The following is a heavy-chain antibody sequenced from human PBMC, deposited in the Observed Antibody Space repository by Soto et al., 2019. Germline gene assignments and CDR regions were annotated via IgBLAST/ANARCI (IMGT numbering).Heavy chain of an antibody. Sequence: QVQLEQSGAEVKKPGSSVKISCKASGGTLSDHGVSWLRQSPGQGLEWVGGTIPVFNTANYAPKFQGRVTIAADKPTNIAYMALGSLRSADTAFYYCARGLYVSGNYYTGPSAFDIWGQGTLVIVSS. D-gene: IGHD3-10*01. V-gene: IGHV1-69*06. CDR2: TIPVFNTA. J-gene: IGHJ3*02. CDR1: GGTLSDHG. CDR3: ARGLYVSGNYYTGPSAFDI.